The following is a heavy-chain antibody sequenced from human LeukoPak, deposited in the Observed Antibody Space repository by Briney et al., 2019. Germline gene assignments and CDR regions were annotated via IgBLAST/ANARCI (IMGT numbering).Heavy chain of an antibody. CDR1: GFTFSSYA. CDR2: ISHDGNDK. J-gene: IGHJ6*03. D-gene: IGHD2-2*01. V-gene: IGHV3-30*01. CDR3: ARSSISPHYYFYYMDV. Sequence: GGSLRLSCAASGFTFSSYAMHWVRQAPGKGLEWVVFISHDGNDKYFADSVKGRFTISRDISKNTLYLQMNSLRAEDTAVYYCARSSISPHYYFYYMDVWGKGTTVTVSS.